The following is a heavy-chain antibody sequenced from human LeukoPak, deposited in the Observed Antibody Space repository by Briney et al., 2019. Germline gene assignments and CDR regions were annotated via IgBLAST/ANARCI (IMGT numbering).Heavy chain of an antibody. V-gene: IGHV3-13*01. D-gene: IGHD1-1*01. J-gene: IGHJ6*03. CDR1: GFTFSSFD. Sequence: PGGSLRLSCAASGFTFSSFDMHWVRQPTGQGLEWVSTIGTASDTYYPGSVEGRFTLSRDNAKNSLYLQMNSLTARDTGVYYCARGPPRGKYYYMDVWGKGTTVTVSS. CDR2: IGTASDT. CDR3: ARGPPRGKYYYMDV.